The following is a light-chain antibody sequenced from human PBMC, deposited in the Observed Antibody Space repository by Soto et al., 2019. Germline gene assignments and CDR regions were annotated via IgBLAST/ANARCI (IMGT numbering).Light chain of an antibody. CDR1: QSVGNY. V-gene: IGKV3-11*01. CDR2: DAS. Sequence: EIVLTQSQATLSFSPVEGDTLXSRASQSVGNYLAWYQQKPGQAPRLLIYDASNRATGIPVRFSGSGSGTDFTLTISSLEPDDFAVYYCQQRTSWPLTFGGGTKVDI. J-gene: IGKJ4*01. CDR3: QQRTSWPLT.